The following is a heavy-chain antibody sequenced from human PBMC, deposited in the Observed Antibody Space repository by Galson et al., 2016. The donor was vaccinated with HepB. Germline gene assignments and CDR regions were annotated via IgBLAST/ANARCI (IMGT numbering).Heavy chain of an antibody. CDR3: AKSLLGVTLVSYYYGMDV. CDR1: GFTFNSYA. J-gene: IGHJ6*02. D-gene: IGHD2-21*02. V-gene: IGHV3-23*01. CDR2: ISDNGHAT. Sequence: SLRLSCAGSGFTFNSYAMNWDRQAPGKGLEWISLISDNGHATYYADPVRGRFSIARDNSKNTLYLQMNSLRAEDTAVYYCAKSLLGVTLVSYYYGMDVWGQGTTVTVSS.